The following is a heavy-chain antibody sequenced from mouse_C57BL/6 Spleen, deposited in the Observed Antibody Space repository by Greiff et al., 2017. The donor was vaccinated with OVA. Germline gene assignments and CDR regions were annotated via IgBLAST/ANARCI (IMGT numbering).Heavy chain of an antibody. CDR1: GFSLTSYG. CDR2: IWRGGST. Sequence: VKLQESGPGLVQPSQSLSITCTVSGFSLTSYGVHWVRQSPGKGLEWLGVIWRGGSTDYNAAFMSKLSITKDNSKSQVFFKMNSLQADDSAIYYCAKKEDFYAMDYWGQGTSVTVSS. CDR3: AKKEDFYAMDY. V-gene: IGHV2-5*01. J-gene: IGHJ4*01.